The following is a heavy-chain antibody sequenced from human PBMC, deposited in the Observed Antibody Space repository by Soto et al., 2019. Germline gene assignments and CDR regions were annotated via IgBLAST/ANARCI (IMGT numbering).Heavy chain of an antibody. CDR3: AKDLSSGYDFGPFDY. Sequence: QVQLVESGGGVVQPGRSLRLSCAASGFSFSNYGMHWVRQAPGKGLEWVAVISYDGSDKNYADSVKGRFTISRDNSKNTLYLQMNSLRAEDTAIYYCAKDLSSGYDFGPFDYWGQGTLVTVSS. CDR2: ISYDGSDK. CDR1: GFSFSNYG. J-gene: IGHJ4*02. D-gene: IGHD5-12*01. V-gene: IGHV3-30*18.